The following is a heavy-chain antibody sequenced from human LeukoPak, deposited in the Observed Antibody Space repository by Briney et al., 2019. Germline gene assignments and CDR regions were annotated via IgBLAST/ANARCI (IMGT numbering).Heavy chain of an antibody. CDR2: ISGSGGST. V-gene: IGHV3-23*01. J-gene: IGHJ4*02. Sequence: PGGSLRLSCAASGFTFSSYAMSWVRQAPGKGLEWASAISGSGGSTYYADSVKGRFTISRDNSKNTLYLQMNSLRAEDTAVYYCAKDHYYDSSGPDYWGQGTLVTVSS. CDR3: AKDHYYDSSGPDY. CDR1: GFTFSSYA. D-gene: IGHD3-22*01.